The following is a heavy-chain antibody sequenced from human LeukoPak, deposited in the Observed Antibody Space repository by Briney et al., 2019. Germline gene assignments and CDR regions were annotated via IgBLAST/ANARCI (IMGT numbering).Heavy chain of an antibody. J-gene: IGHJ4*02. V-gene: IGHV6-1*01. CDR2: TYYRSKWYN. CDR1: GDSVSSNSAA. Sequence: SQTLSLTCAISGDSVSSNSAAWNWIRQSPSRGLEWLGRTYYRSKWYNDYAVSVKSRITINPDTSKNQFSLQLNSVTPEDTAVYYCARGRYSSSWYASPLYYFDYWGQGTLVTVSS. CDR3: ARGRYSSSWYASPLYYFDY. D-gene: IGHD6-13*01.